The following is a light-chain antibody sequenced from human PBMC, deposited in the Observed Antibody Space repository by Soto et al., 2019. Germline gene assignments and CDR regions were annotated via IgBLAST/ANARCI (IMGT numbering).Light chain of an antibody. Sequence: QSALTQPPSASGSPGQPVSISCTGTSSNVGGYNRVSWYQHHPGKAPKPILYEVFKRPSGVPDLFSGSKSGNTASLTVSGLQADDEADYYCNSYAGNSWVFGGGTKVTVL. J-gene: IGLJ3*02. CDR3: NSYAGNSWV. CDR2: EVF. V-gene: IGLV2-8*01. CDR1: SSNVGGYNR.